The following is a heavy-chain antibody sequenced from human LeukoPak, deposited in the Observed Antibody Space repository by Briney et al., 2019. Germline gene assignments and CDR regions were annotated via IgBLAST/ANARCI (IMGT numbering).Heavy chain of an antibody. Sequence: SGGSLRLSCSVSGFTFSTYVMHWVRQAPGKGLEYVSAISSNGDNTYYADSVKGRFTISRDNSKNTLYLQMSSLRADDTAVYYCVIGTGYWGQGTLVTVSS. J-gene: IGHJ4*02. V-gene: IGHV3-64D*06. CDR1: GFTFSTYV. CDR2: ISSNGDNT. CDR3: VIGTGY.